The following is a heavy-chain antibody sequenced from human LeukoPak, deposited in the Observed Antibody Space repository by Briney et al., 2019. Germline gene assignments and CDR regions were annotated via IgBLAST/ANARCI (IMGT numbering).Heavy chain of an antibody. D-gene: IGHD3-3*01. Sequence: GASVKVSCKASGGTFSSYAISWVRQAPGQVLEWMGGIIPIFGTANYAQKFQGRVTITADESTSTAYMELSSLRSEDTAVYYCARLPPSYTIFGVVSDYWGQGTLVTVSS. V-gene: IGHV1-69*01. CDR1: GGTFSSYA. J-gene: IGHJ4*02. CDR2: IIPIFGTA. CDR3: ARLPPSYTIFGVVSDY.